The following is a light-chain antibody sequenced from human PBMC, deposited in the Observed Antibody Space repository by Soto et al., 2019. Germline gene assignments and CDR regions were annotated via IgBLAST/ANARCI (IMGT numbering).Light chain of an antibody. J-gene: IGKJ4*01. CDR1: QSVSSY. Sequence: EIVLTQSPATLSLSPGERATLSCRASQSVSSYSAWYQQKPGQAPRLLIYDASNRATGIPARFSGSGSGTDVTLTISSLEPEDFAVYYCQQRSNWPLTFGGGTKVEIK. CDR2: DAS. V-gene: IGKV3-11*01. CDR3: QQRSNWPLT.